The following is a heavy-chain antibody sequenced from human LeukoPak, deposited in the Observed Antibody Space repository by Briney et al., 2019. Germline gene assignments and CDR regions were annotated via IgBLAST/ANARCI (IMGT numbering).Heavy chain of an antibody. D-gene: IGHD3-3*01. CDR1: GYTFTSYD. J-gene: IGHJ3*02. CDR2: MNPNSGNT. V-gene: IGHV1-8*03. CDR3: ARVARGYDFWSGYHDAFDI. Sequence: GASVKVSCKASGYTFTSYDINWVRQATGQGLEWMGWMNPNSGNTGYAQKFQGRVTITRNTSISTAYMELSSLRSEDTAVYYCARVARGYDFWSGYHDAFDIWGQGTMVTVSS.